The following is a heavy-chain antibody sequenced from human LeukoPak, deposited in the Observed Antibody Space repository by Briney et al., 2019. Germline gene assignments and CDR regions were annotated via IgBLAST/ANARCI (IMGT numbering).Heavy chain of an antibody. CDR1: GGTFSSYA. CDR3: ASTDYYDSSGPDAFDI. Sequence: SVTVSCKASGGTFSSYAISWVRQAPGQGLEWMGGIIPIFGTANYAQKFQGRVMITADESTSTAYMELSSLRSEDTAVYYCASTDYYDSSGPDAFDIWGQGTMVTVSS. CDR2: IIPIFGTA. D-gene: IGHD3-22*01. J-gene: IGHJ3*02. V-gene: IGHV1-69*13.